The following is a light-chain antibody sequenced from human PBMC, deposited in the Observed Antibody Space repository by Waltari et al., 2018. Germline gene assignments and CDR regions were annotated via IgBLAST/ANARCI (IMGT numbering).Light chain of an antibody. CDR1: SSDIGGYNS. V-gene: IGLV2-14*03. J-gene: IGLJ2*01. CDR2: DVF. Sequence: QSALTQPASVSGSPGQSISISCTGISSDIGGYNSVSWYQHHPGKAPKLLIYDVFNRPPGVSNRVSGSKSGNAASLAISGLQVEDEAVYYCSSYISSPPHVVFGEGTKLTVL. CDR3: SSYISSPPHVV.